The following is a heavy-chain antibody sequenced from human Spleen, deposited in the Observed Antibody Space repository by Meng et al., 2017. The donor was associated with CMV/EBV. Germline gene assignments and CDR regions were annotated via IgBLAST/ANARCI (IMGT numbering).Heavy chain of an antibody. D-gene: IGHD2-2*02. CDR2: VAFYNGDT. CDR3: ATGRGLYDFDL. J-gene: IGHJ4*02. Sequence: ASVKVSCKASGPIFRNQYVHWVRQAPGQGLQWMGRVAFYNGDTDYGQDFHVRVTLTTDTSTKTAYMDIRSLTSADTAIYYCATGRGLYDFDLWGQGTLVTVSS. V-gene: IGHV1-18*01. CDR1: GPIFRNQY.